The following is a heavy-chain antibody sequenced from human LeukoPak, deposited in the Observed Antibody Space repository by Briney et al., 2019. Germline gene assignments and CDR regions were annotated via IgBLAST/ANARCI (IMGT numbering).Heavy chain of an antibody. D-gene: IGHD3-10*01. J-gene: IGHJ4*02. CDR3: ARDDYGSGSYHYFDY. CDR2: IYYSGST. V-gene: IGHV4-31*03. Sequence: SSETLSLTCTVSGGSISSGGYYWSWIRQHPGKGLEWIGYIYYSGSTYYKPSLKSRVTISVDTSKNQFSLKLSSVTAADTAVYYCARDDYGSGSYHYFDYCGQGTLVTVSS. CDR1: GGSISSGGYY.